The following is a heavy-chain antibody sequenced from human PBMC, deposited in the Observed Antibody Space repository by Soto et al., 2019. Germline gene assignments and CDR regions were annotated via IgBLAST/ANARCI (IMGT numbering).Heavy chain of an antibody. CDR2: ISGSGDRT. CDR1: ECNFSNYS. D-gene: IGHD3-3*01. J-gene: IGHJ5*02. CDR3: APSPDYDFWSGSASLYNWFGP. V-gene: IGHV3-23*01. Sequence: PGGSMILSCIAVECNFSNYSMSWVRKKTGKGLEWVSAISGSGDRTYYADSVKGRFTISRDNSKKTLYVQMNSLRAEDTAVYYCAPSPDYDFWSGSASLYNWFGPWGQGTLVTVSS.